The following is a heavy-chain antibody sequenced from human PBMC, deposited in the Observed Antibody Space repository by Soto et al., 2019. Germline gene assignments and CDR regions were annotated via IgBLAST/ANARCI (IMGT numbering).Heavy chain of an antibody. CDR1: GGTFSSYA. CDR2: IIPIFGTA. Sequence: SVKVSCKASGGTFSSYAISWVRQAPGQGLEWMGGIIPIFGTANYAQKFQGRVMITADESTSTAYMELSSLRSEDTAVYYCARVVVVVPAAPTISYYYGMDVWGQGTTVTVSS. D-gene: IGHD2-2*01. V-gene: IGHV1-69*13. CDR3: ARVVVVVPAAPTISYYYGMDV. J-gene: IGHJ6*02.